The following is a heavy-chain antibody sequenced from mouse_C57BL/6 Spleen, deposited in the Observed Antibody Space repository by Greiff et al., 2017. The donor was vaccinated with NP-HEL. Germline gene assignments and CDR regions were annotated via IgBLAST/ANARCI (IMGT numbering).Heavy chain of an antibody. CDR3: ARYNFDY. V-gene: IGHV1-80*01. CDR2: IYPGDGDT. J-gene: IGHJ2*01. CDR1: GYAFSSYW. Sequence: QVQLKQSGAELVKPGASVKISCKASGYAFSSYWMNWVKRRPGKGLEWIGQIYPGDGDTNYNGKFKGKATLTADKSSSTAYMQLSSLTSEDSAVYFCARYNFDYWGQGTTLTVSS.